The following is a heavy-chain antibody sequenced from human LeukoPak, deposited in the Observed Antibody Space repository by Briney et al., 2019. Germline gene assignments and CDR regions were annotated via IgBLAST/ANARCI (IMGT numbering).Heavy chain of an antibody. V-gene: IGHV4-59*12. CDR2: IYYSGNT. CDR1: GGSISSYY. CDR3: ARENLEVVPAHWFDP. J-gene: IGHJ5*02. Sequence: SETLSLTCTVSGGSISSYYWSWIRQPPGKGLEWIGYIYYSGNTNYNPSLKSRVTISMHTSKNQFSLKLTSVTAADTAVYYCARENLEVVPAHWFDPWGQGTLVTVSS. D-gene: IGHD2-2*01.